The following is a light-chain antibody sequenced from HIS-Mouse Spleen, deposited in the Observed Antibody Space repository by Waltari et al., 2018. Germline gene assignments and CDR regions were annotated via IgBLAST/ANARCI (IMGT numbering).Light chain of an antibody. CDR1: QSVSSN. V-gene: IGKV3-15*01. Sequence: EIVMTQSPATLSVSPGERATLSCRASQSVSSNLAWYQQKPGQAPRLLIYGASTSATGMRARFSGSGSGTEFTLTISSMQSEDFAVYYCQKYNNWPPTFGQGTKLEIK. J-gene: IGKJ2*01. CDR2: GAS. CDR3: QKYNNWPPT.